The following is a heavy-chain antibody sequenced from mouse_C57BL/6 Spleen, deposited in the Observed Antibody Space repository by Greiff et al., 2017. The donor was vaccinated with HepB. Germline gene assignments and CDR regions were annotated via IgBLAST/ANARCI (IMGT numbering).Heavy chain of an antibody. CDR3: AKLGAQGY. J-gene: IGHJ2*01. CDR2: ISSGSSTI. CDR1: GFTFSDYG. V-gene: IGHV5-17*01. Sequence: VMLVESGGGLVKPGGSLKLSCAASGFTFSDYGMHWVRQAPEKGLEWVAYISSGSSTIYYADTVKGRFTISRDNAKNTLFLQMTSLRSEDTAMYYCAKLGAQGYWGQGTTLTVSS. D-gene: IGHD3-1*01.